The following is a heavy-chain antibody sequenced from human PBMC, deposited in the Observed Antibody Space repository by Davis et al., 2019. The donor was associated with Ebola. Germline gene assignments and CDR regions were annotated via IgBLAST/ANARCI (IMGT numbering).Heavy chain of an antibody. D-gene: IGHD5-24*01. Sequence: GESLKISCKGSGYSFTSYWISWVRQMPGKGLEWMGRIDPSDSYTNYSPSFQGHVTISAAKSISTAYLQWSSRKASDTAMYYCARGTNGYNPGGYFDSWGQGTLVTVSS. CDR1: GYSFTSYW. CDR3: ARGTNGYNPGGYFDS. V-gene: IGHV5-10-1*01. J-gene: IGHJ4*02. CDR2: IDPSDSYT.